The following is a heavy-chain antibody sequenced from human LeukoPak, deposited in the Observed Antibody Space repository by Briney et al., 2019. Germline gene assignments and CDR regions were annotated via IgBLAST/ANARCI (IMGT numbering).Heavy chain of an antibody. CDR1: GGSISSRPYY. J-gene: IGHJ5*02. V-gene: IGHV4-39*01. Sequence: PSETLSLTCTVSGGSISSRPYYWGWVRQSPGKGLEWIGTISYSGTTYYNPSLKSRVTISLDTSKNQFSLKLSSVTDADTAVYYCARHSGGTYYVNFDPWGQGTLVTVSS. CDR3: ARHSGGTYYVNFDP. CDR2: ISYSGTT. D-gene: IGHD1-26*01.